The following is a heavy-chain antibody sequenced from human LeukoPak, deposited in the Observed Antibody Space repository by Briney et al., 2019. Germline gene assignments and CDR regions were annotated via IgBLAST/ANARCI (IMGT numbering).Heavy chain of an antibody. J-gene: IGHJ6*02. CDR3: AKDSVSSGWDV. D-gene: IGHD6-19*01. CDR2: ISYDGSNK. Sequence: GRSLRLSCAASGFTFSSYGMHWVRQAPGKGLEWVAVISYDGSNKYYADSVKGRFTISRDNSKNTLYLQVNSLRAEDTAVYYCAKDSVSSGWDVWGQGTTVTVSS. V-gene: IGHV3-30*18. CDR1: GFTFSSYG.